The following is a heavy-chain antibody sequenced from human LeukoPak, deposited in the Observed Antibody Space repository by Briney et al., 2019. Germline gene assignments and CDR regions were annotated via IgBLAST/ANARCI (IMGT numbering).Heavy chain of an antibody. J-gene: IGHJ4*02. CDR3: ARVILGGSIPDY. Sequence: SETLSLTCTVSGGSISSGSYYWSWIRQPAGKGLEWIGRIYTSGSTNYNPSLKSRVTISVDTSKNQFSLKLSSVTAADTAVYYCARVILGGSIPDYWGQGTLVTVSS. CDR1: GGSISSGSYY. CDR2: IYTSGST. D-gene: IGHD2-21*01. V-gene: IGHV4-61*02.